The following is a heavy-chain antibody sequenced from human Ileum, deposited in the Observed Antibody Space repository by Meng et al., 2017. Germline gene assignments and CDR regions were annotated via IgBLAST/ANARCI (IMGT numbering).Heavy chain of an antibody. J-gene: IGHJ3*02. Sequence: GESLKISCTASGFAFSSYCMSWVRQAPGMGPEWLATIKQDGGEKYYVDSVKGRFTISRDNAKNSRYRQMDSLGAEDTAVYYCARETDYASGILKFTDGFDIWGQGTMVTVSS. V-gene: IGHV3-7*01. CDR2: IKQDGGEK. CDR3: ARETDYASGILKFTDGFDI. D-gene: IGHD3-10*01. CDR1: GFAFSSYC.